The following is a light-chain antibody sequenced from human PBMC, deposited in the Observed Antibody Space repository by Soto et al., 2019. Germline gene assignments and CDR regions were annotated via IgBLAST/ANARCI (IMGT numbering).Light chain of an antibody. CDR1: SSDVGGYNY. J-gene: IGLJ1*01. CDR3: DSYTSGSSYV. V-gene: IGLV2-14*01. Sequence: QSALTQPASVSGSPGQSITLSCTGTSSDVGGYNYVSWYQQHPGKAPKLMIYDVSYRPSGVSDRFSGSKSGNKASLTISGLQSEDEADYYCDSYTSGSSYVFGTGTKLTVL. CDR2: DVS.